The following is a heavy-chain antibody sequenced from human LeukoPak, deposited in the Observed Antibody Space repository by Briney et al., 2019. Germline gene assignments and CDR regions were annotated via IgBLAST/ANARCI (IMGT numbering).Heavy chain of an antibody. Sequence: SQTLSLTCTVSGGSISSGSYYWSWIRQPAGKGLEWIGYIYYSGSTNYNPSLKSRVTISVDTSKNQFSLKLSSVTAADTAVYYCARVAPKPNWGQGTLVTVSS. CDR3: ARVAPKPN. D-gene: IGHD1-14*01. V-gene: IGHV4-61*10. J-gene: IGHJ4*02. CDR1: GGSISSGSYY. CDR2: IYYSGST.